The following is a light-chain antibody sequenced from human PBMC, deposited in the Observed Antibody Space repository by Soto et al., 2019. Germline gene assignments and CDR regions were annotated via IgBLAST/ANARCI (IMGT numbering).Light chain of an antibody. CDR3: QQSFSFPVT. J-gene: IGKJ2*01. CDR2: AAS. Sequence: DIQMTQSPSSLSASVGDRVTITCRANQTITRYLNWYQQKPGTAPKLLIYAASSLQEGLPSRFRGSVSGTDFTLTISNLQPEDFAAYSCQQSFSFPVTFGQGTKLEIK. V-gene: IGKV1-39*01. CDR1: QTITRY.